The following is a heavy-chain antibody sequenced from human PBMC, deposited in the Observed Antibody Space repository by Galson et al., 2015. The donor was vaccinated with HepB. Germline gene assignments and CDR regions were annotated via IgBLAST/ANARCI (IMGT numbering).Heavy chain of an antibody. Sequence: SLRLSCAASGFTFSSYWMSWVRQAPGKGLEWVANIKQDGSEKYYVDSVKGRFTISRDNAKNSLYLQMNSLRAEDTAVYYCARDRGSGYEYYYYYMDVWGKGTTVTVSS. CDR2: IKQDGSEK. V-gene: IGHV3-7*01. D-gene: IGHD3-3*01. CDR1: GFTFSSYW. CDR3: ARDRGSGYEYYYYYMDV. J-gene: IGHJ6*03.